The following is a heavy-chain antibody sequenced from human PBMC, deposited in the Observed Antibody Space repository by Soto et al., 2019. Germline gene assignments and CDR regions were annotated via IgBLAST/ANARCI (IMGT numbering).Heavy chain of an antibody. CDR1: GFTFSSYA. CDR3: AKDLGHIVVVTAIRPLYYYDYGMDV. J-gene: IGHJ6*02. V-gene: IGHV3-23*01. Sequence: EVQLLESGGGLVQPGGSLRLSCAASGFTFSSYAMSWVRQAPGKGLEWVSAISGSGGSTYYADSVKGRFTISRDNSKNTLYLQMNSLRAEDTAVYYCAKDLGHIVVVTAIRPLYYYDYGMDVWGQGTTVTVSS. D-gene: IGHD2-21*02. CDR2: ISGSGGST.